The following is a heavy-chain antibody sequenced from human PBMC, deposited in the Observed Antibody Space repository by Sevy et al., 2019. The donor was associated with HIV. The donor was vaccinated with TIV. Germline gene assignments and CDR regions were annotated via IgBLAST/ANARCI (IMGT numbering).Heavy chain of an antibody. CDR2: ISDDGSDK. CDR3: ANSRGRYEGSSWLYYYYVMDV. D-gene: IGHD6-13*01. CDR1: GFSFSRHG. J-gene: IGHJ6*02. V-gene: IGHV3-30*18. Sequence: GGSLRLSCVADGFSFSRHGMHWARQAPGKGLEWVAVISDDGSDKEYAESGKGRFTVSRDNSKDTVYLQMNRLRLDDTAVYYCANSRGRYEGSSWLYYYYVMDVWGQGTTVTVSS.